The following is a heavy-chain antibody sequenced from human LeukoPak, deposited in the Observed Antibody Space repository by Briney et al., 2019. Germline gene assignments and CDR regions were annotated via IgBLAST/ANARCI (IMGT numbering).Heavy chain of an antibody. V-gene: IGHV3-33*05. CDR1: GFTFSSYV. CDR3: ARDPGGVVYFDY. D-gene: IGHD2-8*01. J-gene: IGHJ4*02. Sequence: SGRSLRLSCAAAGFTFSSYVMHWVRQAPGEVLEWVAAISFDGSNKYYGDSLKGRFTISRDNSKNTLYLQMNTLRAEDTAVYYCARDPGGVVYFDYWGQGTLVTVSS. CDR2: ISFDGSNK.